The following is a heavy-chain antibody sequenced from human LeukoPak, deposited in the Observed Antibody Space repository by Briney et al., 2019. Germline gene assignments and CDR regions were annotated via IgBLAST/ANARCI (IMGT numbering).Heavy chain of an antibody. Sequence: SEALSLTCTVSGDSISSSRFYWAWIRQPPGKGLEWIGSVLYTGRTFYNPSLKSRVTISVDTSKNQFSLRLGSVTASDTAVYYCARRDVGATIDYWGQGTLVTVSS. V-gene: IGHV4-39*01. D-gene: IGHD1-26*01. J-gene: IGHJ4*02. CDR3: ARRDVGATIDY. CDR1: GDSISSSRFY. CDR2: VLYTGRT.